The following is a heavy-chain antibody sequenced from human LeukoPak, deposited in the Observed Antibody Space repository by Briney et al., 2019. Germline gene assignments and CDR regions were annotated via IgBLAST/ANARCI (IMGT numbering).Heavy chain of an antibody. V-gene: IGHV1-2*02. D-gene: IGHD3-10*01. CDR3: ARLTRQGRAFDI. Sequence: ASVKVSCKASGGTFSSYAISWVRQAPGQGLEWMGWINPNSGGTNYAQKFQGRVTMTRDTSISTAYMELSRLRSDDTAVYYCARLTRQGRAFDIWGQGTMVTVSS. CDR2: INPNSGGT. J-gene: IGHJ3*02. CDR1: GGTFSSYA.